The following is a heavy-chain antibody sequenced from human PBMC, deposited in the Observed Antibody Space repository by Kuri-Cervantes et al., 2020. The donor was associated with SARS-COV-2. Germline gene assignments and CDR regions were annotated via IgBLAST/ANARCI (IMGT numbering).Heavy chain of an antibody. Sequence: GESLKISCAASRFTFSTYTMNWVRQAPGKGLEWVSSISSSGSYIHYADSVKGRFTISRDNAKNSLYLQMNSMRAEDTAVYYCARDFAPAYYDFWGGGIYGMDVWGQGTPVTVSS. J-gene: IGHJ6*02. CDR2: ISSSGSYI. D-gene: IGHD3-3*01. CDR1: RFTFSTYT. V-gene: IGHV3-21*01. CDR3: ARDFAPAYYDFWGGGIYGMDV.